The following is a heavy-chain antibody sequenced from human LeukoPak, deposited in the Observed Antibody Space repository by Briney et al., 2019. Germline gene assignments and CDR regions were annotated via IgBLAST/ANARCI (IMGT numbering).Heavy chain of an antibody. CDR3: ARSSMTTRGYYYYYYMDV. V-gene: IGHV3-33*01. J-gene: IGHJ6*03. CDR1: GFTFSSYG. CDR2: IWYDGSNK. D-gene: IGHD4-11*01. Sequence: GGSLRLSCAASGFTFSSYGMHWVRQAPGKGLEWVAVIWYDGSNKYYADSVKGRFTISRDNSKNTLYLQMNSLRAEDTAVYYCARSSMTTRGYYYYYYMDVWGKGTTVTVSS.